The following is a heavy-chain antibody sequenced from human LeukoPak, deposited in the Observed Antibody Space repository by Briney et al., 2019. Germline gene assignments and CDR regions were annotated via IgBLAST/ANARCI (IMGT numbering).Heavy chain of an antibody. CDR2: IYYSGST. V-gene: IGHV4-30-4*01. Sequence: SETLSLTCTVSGGSPSSGESYWGCIRQPPGKGLEWIGYIYYSGSTYYNPPLKSRVTISVDTSKNQFSLKLSSVTAADTAVYYCARAALPYSTAGGAFDYWGQGTLVTVSS. CDR1: GGSPSSGESY. CDR3: ARAALPYSTAGGAFDY. D-gene: IGHD6-13*01. J-gene: IGHJ4*02.